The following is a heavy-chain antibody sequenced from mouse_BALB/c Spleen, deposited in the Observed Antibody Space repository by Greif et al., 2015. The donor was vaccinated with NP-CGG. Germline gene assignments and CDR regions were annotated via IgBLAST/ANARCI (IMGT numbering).Heavy chain of an antibody. CDR1: GFTFTDYY. Sequence: EVKLVESGGGLVQPGGSLRLSCATSGFTFTDYYMSWVRQPPGKALEWLGFIRNKANGYTTEYSASVKGRFTISRDNSQSILYLQENTVRAEESASYYCARYTAAFAYGGQGTLVSVSA. CDR2: IRNKANGYTT. J-gene: IGHJ3*01. V-gene: IGHV7-3*02. D-gene: IGHD1-2*01. CDR3: ARYTAAFAY.